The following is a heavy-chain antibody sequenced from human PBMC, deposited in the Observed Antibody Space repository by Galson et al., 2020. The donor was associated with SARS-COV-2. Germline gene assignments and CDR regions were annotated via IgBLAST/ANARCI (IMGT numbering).Heavy chain of an antibody. Sequence: PLRLSLPPLEYTFIPYYISWNRQAPGKDPSHVQNISMTSSDSKYTDSVKGRFTISRDNAKNSLYLQMNSLRAEDTAVYYCAKDFRVRYSDYVTFYYGLVYWCLDTPVIDSS. CDR3: AKDFRVRYSDYVTFYYGLVY. D-gene: IGHD4-17*01. V-gene: IGHV3-11*06. CDR1: EYTFIPYY. CDR2: ISMTSSDS. J-gene: IGHJ1*01.